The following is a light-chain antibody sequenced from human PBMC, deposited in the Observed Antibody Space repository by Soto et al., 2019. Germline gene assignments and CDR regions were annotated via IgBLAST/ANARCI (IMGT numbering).Light chain of an antibody. CDR1: QSISSW. V-gene: IGKV1-5*03. Sequence: DIQMTQSPSTLSASVGDRVTIPCRASQSISSWVALYQQKPGKAPKLLIYKASSLESGVPSRFSGSGSGTEFTLTISSLQPDDFATYYCQQYNSYWTFGQGTKVDIK. J-gene: IGKJ1*01. CDR2: KAS. CDR3: QQYNSYWT.